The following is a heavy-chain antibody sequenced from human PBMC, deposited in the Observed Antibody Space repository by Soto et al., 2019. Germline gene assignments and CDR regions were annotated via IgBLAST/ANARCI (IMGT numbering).Heavy chain of an antibody. V-gene: IGHV3-21*01. CDR2: ISSSSSYI. Sequence: GGSLRLSCAASGFTFSSYSMNWVRQAPGKGLEWVSSISSSSSYIYYADSVKGRFTISRDNAKNSLYLQMNSLRAEDTAVYYCARFPLSTEYSSGWYFDYWGQGTLVTVSS. J-gene: IGHJ4*02. D-gene: IGHD6-19*01. CDR3: ARFPLSTEYSSGWYFDY. CDR1: GFTFSSYS.